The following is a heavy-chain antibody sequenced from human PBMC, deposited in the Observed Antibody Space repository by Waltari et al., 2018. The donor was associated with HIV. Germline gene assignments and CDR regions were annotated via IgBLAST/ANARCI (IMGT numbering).Heavy chain of an antibody. CDR1: GGSISSYY. J-gene: IGHJ4*02. CDR3: ARLRLYAYGDHPWYFDY. V-gene: IGHV4-59*01. D-gene: IGHD4-17*01. CDR2: IYYSGST. Sequence: QVQLQESGPGLVKPSETLSLTCTVSGGSISSYYWSWIRPPPGKGLEWIGYIYYSGSTNYNPSLKSRVTISVDTSKNQFSLKLSSVTAADTAVYYCARLRLYAYGDHPWYFDYWGQGTLVTVSS.